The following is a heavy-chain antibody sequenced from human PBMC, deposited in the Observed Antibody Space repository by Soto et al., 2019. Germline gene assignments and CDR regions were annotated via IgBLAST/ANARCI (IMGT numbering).Heavy chain of an antibody. V-gene: IGHV1-69*13. D-gene: IGHD3-22*01. CDR1: GGTFSSYA. CDR2: IIPIFGTA. J-gene: IGHJ6*02. Sequence: SVKVSCKASGGTFSSYAISWVRQAPGQGLEWMGGIIPIFGTANYAQKFQGRVTITADESTSTAYMELSSLRSEDTAVYYCARDYYDSSGYYYLDYYYYGMDVWGQGTTVTVSS. CDR3: ARDYYDSSGYYYLDYYYYGMDV.